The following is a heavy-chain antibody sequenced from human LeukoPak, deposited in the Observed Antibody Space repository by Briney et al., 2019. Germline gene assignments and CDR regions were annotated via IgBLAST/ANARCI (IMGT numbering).Heavy chain of an antibody. CDR3: ARLLSQYDYVWGSYRYVYYFDY. V-gene: IGHV4-39*01. Sequence: SETLSLTCTVSGGSISSSSYYWGWIRQPPGKGLEWIGSIYYSGSTYYNPSPKSRVTISVDTSKNQFSLKLSSVTAADTAVYYCARLLSQYDYVWGSYRYVYYFDYWGQGTLVTVSS. D-gene: IGHD3-16*02. CDR2: IYYSGST. J-gene: IGHJ4*02. CDR1: GGSISSSSYY.